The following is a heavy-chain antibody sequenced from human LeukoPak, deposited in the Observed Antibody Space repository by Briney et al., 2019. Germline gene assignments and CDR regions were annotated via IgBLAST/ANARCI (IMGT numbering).Heavy chain of an antibody. J-gene: IGHJ6*02. CDR3: ARDGLYCDFWSGYSRGYGMDV. CDR1: GFTFSSYS. Sequence: GGSLRLSCAASGFTFSSYSMNWVRQAPGKGLEWVSSISSSSSYIYYADSVKGRFTISRDNSKNTLYLQMNSLRAEDTAVYYCARDGLYCDFWSGYSRGYGMDVWGQGTTVTVSS. D-gene: IGHD3-3*01. CDR2: ISSSSSYI. V-gene: IGHV3-21*01.